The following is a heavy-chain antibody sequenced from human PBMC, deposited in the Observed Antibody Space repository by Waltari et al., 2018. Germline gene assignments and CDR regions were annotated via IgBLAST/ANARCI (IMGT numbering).Heavy chain of an antibody. Sequence: QVQLVQSGAEVKKPGASVKVSCKASGYTFTSYDINWVRQATGQGLEWMGGIIPILGIANYAQEFQGRVTITADESTSTAYMELSSLRSEDTAVYYCARRRGSGSPYFDYWGQGTLVTVSS. CDR3: ARRRGSGSPYFDY. CDR2: IIPILGIA. J-gene: IGHJ4*02. D-gene: IGHD3-10*01. CDR1: GYTFTSYD. V-gene: IGHV1-69*10.